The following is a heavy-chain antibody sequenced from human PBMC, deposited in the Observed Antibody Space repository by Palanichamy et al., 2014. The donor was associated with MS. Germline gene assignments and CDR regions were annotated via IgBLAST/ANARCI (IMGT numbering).Heavy chain of an antibody. CDR1: GGSITSNS. D-gene: IGHD6-13*01. J-gene: IGHJ5*02. CDR3: ATVGGSWSPNWFDP. Sequence: QVQLQESGPGLVKPSETLSLTCIVSGGSITSNSWTWIRQPPGKGLEWMGDVYYRGSAIYNPSLKSRLTMSIDTSKNHFSLELMSVRAADTAVYYCATVGGSWSPNWFDPWGQGTQVTVSS. CDR2: VYYRGSA. V-gene: IGHV4-59*01.